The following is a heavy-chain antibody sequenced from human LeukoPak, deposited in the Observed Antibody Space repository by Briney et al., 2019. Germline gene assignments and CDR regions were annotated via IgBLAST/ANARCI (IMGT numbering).Heavy chain of an antibody. CDR1: GFTFSSYS. D-gene: IGHD6-13*01. V-gene: IGHV3-48*04. CDR3: ARWGDSSSWHSQGVY. J-gene: IGHJ4*02. CDR2: ISSSSSTI. Sequence: PGGSLRLSCAASGFTFSSYSMNWVRQAPGKGLEWVSYISSSSSTIYYADSVKGRFTISRDNAKNSLYLQMNSLRAEDTAVYYCARWGDSSSWHSQGVYWGQGTLVTVSS.